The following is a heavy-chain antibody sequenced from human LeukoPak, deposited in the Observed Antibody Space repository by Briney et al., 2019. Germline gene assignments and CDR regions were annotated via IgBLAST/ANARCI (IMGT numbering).Heavy chain of an antibody. CDR3: ARANSGYYDFWSGYSLLDYMDV. J-gene: IGHJ6*03. Sequence: GGSLRLSCAASGFTFSDYTMNWVRQAPGKGLEWVSSISSSSTYIYYADSVEGRFTISRDNAKNSLYLQMNSLTAEDTAVYYCARANSGYYDFWSGYSLLDYMDVWGKGTTVTVSS. D-gene: IGHD3-3*01. V-gene: IGHV3-21*01. CDR1: GFTFSDYT. CDR2: ISSSSTYI.